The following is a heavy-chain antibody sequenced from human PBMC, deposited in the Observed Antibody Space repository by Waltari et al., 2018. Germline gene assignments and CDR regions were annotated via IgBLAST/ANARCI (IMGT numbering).Heavy chain of an antibody. Sequence: QVQLQESGPGLVKPSETLSLTRTVSGGSISSYYWSWIRQPPGKGLEWIGYIYYSGSTTYTPSLKSRVTISVDTSKNQFSLKLSAVTAADTAVYYCARRYYGSGYAFDIWGQGTMVTVSS. V-gene: IGHV4-59*01. CDR3: ARRYYGSGYAFDI. CDR1: GGSISSYY. J-gene: IGHJ3*02. CDR2: IYYSGST. D-gene: IGHD3-10*01.